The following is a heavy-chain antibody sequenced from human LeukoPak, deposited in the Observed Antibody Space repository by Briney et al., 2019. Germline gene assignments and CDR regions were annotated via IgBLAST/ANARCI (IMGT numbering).Heavy chain of an antibody. CDR3: AKDLYSSWLDY. Sequence: PGRSLRLSCAASGFTFSSYGMHRVRQAPGKGLEWVAVIWYDGSNKYYADSVKGRFTISRDNSKNTLYLQMNSLRAEDTAVYYCAKDLYSSWLDYWGQGTLVTVSS. J-gene: IGHJ4*02. D-gene: IGHD6-13*01. CDR2: IWYDGSNK. CDR1: GFTFSSYG. V-gene: IGHV3-33*06.